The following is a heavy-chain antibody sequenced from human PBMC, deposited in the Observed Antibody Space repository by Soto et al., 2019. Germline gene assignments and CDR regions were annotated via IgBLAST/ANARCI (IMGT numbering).Heavy chain of an antibody. V-gene: IGHV3-23*01. CDR2: IGCCSGSGT. Sequence: EVQLLESGGHLVQPGGSLRLSCAASGFTFSTYTMNWVRQAPGKGLEWVSGIGCCSGSGTYYADFVKGRFTISRDNSKNMVFLQMNGLRAEDTAVYYCAKDCQPDGIWTFDSWGQGTPVTVSS. D-gene: IGHD3-9*01. CDR1: GFTFSTYT. J-gene: IGHJ4*02. CDR3: AKDCQPDGIWTFDS.